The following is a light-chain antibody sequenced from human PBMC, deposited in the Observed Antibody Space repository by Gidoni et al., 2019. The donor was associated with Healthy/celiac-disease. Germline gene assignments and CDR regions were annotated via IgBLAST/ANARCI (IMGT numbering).Light chain of an antibody. V-gene: IGKV1-39*01. J-gene: IGKJ4*01. Sequence: DIQMTQSPSSLSASVGDRVTITCRESQSISSYLNWYQQKPGKATKLLIYAASSLQSGVPSRFSGSGSGTDFTLTISSLQPEDFATYYCQQSYSTPATFGGGTKVEIK. CDR3: QQSYSTPAT. CDR2: AAS. CDR1: QSISSY.